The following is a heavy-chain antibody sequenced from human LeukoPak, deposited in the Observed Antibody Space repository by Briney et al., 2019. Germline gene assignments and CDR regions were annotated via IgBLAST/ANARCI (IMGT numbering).Heavy chain of an antibody. CDR3: AKDSSVPYGITE. Sequence: GGSLRLSCAASGFTFSKYAMSWVRQAPGKGLEWVSAISPSDGNTFYADSVKGWFTISRDNSKNTLSLQMNSLRAEDTALYYCAKDSSVPYGITEWGQGTLVTVSS. V-gene: IGHV3-23*01. J-gene: IGHJ4*01. CDR2: ISPSDGNT. D-gene: IGHD4-17*01. CDR1: GFTFSKYA.